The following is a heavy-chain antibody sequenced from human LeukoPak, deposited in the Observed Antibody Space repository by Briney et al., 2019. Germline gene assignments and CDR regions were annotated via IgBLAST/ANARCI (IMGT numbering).Heavy chain of an antibody. CDR1: GYSFTTYW. D-gene: IGHD6-13*01. CDR3: AASIGTAAGTLDY. Sequence: GGSLKISFMASGYSFTTYWIGWVRPMPGKGLEWMGIIYPGDSDTRYSPSFQGQVTISADKSISTAYLQWSSLKASDTAKYYCAASIGTAAGTLDYCGQGTLVTVSS. V-gene: IGHV5-51*01. J-gene: IGHJ4*02. CDR2: IYPGDSDT.